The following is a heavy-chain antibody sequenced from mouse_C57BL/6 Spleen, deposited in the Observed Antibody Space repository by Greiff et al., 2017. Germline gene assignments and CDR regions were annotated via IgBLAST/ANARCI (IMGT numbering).Heavy chain of an antibody. CDR1: GYTFTSYW. J-gene: IGHJ2*03. CDR2: IDPSDSYT. Sequence: VQLQQPGPELVKPGASVKLSCKASGYTFTSYWMQWVKQRPGQGLEWIGEIDPSDSYTNYNQKFKGKATLTVYTSSSTAYMQLSSLTSEDSAVYYCARTREWVDYWGQGNGITV. D-gene: IGHD3-3*01. V-gene: IGHV1-50*01. CDR3: ARTREWVDY.